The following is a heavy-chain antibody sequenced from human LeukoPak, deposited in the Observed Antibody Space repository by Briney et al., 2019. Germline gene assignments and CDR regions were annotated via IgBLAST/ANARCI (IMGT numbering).Heavy chain of an antibody. CDR2: LSGSGGGT. Sequence: PGGSLRLSCTASGFTFSDYWMTWVRQAPGKGLEWVAGLSGSGGGTNYADSVRGRFTISRDNSKNTLYLQMNSLGAEDTAVYFCAKRGVVIRVILVGFHKEAYYFDSWGQGALVTVSS. CDR1: GFTFSDYW. J-gene: IGHJ4*02. D-gene: IGHD3-22*01. V-gene: IGHV3-23*01. CDR3: AKRGVVIRVILVGFHKEAYYFDS.